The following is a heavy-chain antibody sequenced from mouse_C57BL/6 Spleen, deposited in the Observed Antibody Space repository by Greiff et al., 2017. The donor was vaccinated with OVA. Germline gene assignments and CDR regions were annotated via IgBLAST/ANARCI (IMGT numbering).Heavy chain of an antibody. CDR1: GYTFTSYW. CDR2: IDPSDSET. V-gene: IGHV1-52*01. J-gene: IGHJ3*01. D-gene: IGHD2-1*01. CDR3: ARWDGNFAWFAY. Sequence: QVQLQQPGAELVRPGSSVKLSCKASGYTFTSYWMHWVKQRPIQGLEWIGNIDPSDSETHYTQKFKDKATLTVDKSSSTAYMQLSSLTSEDSAVYYCARWDGNFAWFAYWGQGTLVTVSA.